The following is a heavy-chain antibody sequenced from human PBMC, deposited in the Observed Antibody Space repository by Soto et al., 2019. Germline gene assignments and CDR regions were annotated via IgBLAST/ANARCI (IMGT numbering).Heavy chain of an antibody. CDR1: GFTFSSYG. D-gene: IGHD3-22*01. Sequence: QVQLVESGGGVVQPGRSLRLSCAASGFTFSSYGMHWVRQAPGKGLEWVAVIWYDGSNKYYADSVKGRFTISRDNSKNTLYLQMNSLRAEDTAVYYCARDPSYYHDSSGYGDAFDIWGQGTMVTVSS. V-gene: IGHV3-33*01. J-gene: IGHJ3*02. CDR3: ARDPSYYHDSSGYGDAFDI. CDR2: IWYDGSNK.